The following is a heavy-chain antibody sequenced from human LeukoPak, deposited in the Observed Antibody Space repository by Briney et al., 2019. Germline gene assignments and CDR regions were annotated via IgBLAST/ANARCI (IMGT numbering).Heavy chain of an antibody. CDR1: GYTFTSYA. Sequence: ASVKVSCEASGYTFTSYAMHWVRQAPGQRLEWMGWINAGNGNTKYSQKFQGRVTITRDTSASTAYMELSSLRSEDTAVYYCARGHSSSWYDNWFDPWGQGTLVTVSS. J-gene: IGHJ5*02. CDR2: INAGNGNT. V-gene: IGHV1-3*01. D-gene: IGHD6-13*01. CDR3: ARGHSSSWYDNWFDP.